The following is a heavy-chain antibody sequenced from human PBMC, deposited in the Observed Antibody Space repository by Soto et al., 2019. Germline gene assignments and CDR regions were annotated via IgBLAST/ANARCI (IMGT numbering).Heavy chain of an antibody. Sequence: GESLKISCKGSGYSFTSYWIGWVRQMPGKGLEWMGIIYPGDSDTRYSPSFQGQVTISADKSISTAYLQWSSLKASDTAMYYCATYGCSSARCSPDYYGMDGWGQGTTVTVSS. V-gene: IGHV5-51*01. CDR2: IYPGDSDT. CDR1: GYSFTSYW. J-gene: IGHJ6*01. CDR3: ATYGCSSARCSPDYYGMDG. D-gene: IGHD2-2*01.